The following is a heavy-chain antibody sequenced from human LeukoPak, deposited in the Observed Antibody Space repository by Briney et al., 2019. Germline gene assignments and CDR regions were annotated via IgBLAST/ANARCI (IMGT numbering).Heavy chain of an antibody. D-gene: IGHD3-10*01. CDR2: ISSSSSTI. CDR3: ARDEPYGSGSPPLD. CDR1: GFTFSSYS. J-gene: IGHJ4*02. Sequence: GGSLRLSCAASGFTFSSYSMNWVRQAPGKGLEWVSYISSSSSTIYYADSVKGRFTVSRDNAENSVYLQMNTLRVEDTAVYYCARDEPYGSGSPPLDWGQGTLVTVSS. V-gene: IGHV3-48*04.